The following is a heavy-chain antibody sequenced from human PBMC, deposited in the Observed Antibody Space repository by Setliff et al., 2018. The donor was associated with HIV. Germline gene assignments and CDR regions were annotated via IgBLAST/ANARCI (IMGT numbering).Heavy chain of an antibody. CDR3: AKTNGWFLIDY. V-gene: IGHV3-30*02. Sequence: GGSLRLSCVASGFTFRTFAMHWVRQAPGKGLEWVTFIRNDASNTYYADSVKGRFTISRDDSKNTLFLQMDSLRPEDTALYYCAKTNGWFLIDYWGQGTLVTVSS. D-gene: IGHD6-19*01. CDR1: GFTFRTFA. CDR2: IRNDASNT. J-gene: IGHJ4*02.